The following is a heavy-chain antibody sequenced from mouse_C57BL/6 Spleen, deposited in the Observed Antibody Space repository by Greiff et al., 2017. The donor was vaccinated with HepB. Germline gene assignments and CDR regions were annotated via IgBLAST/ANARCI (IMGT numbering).Heavy chain of an antibody. V-gene: IGHV1-61*01. CDR1: GYTFTSYW. CDR2: IYPSDSET. D-gene: IGHD2-3*01. Sequence: QVQLQQPGAELVRPGSSVKLSCKASGYTFTSYWMDWVKQRPGQGLEWIGNIYPSDSETHYNQKFKDKATLTVDKSSSTAYMQLSSLTSEASAVYYCARRGYDPFAYWGQGTLVTVSA. CDR3: ARRGYDPFAY. J-gene: IGHJ3*01.